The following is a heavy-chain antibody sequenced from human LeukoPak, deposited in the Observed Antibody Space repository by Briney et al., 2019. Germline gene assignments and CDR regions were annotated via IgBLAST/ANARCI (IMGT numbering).Heavy chain of an antibody. D-gene: IGHD1-26*01. J-gene: IGHJ4*02. CDR2: IRQDGGET. Sequence: GGSLRLSCAASGFTFISYWLTWVRQAPGKGLEWVANIRQDGGETYYVDSVKGRFTISRDNAQNSLYLQMTSLRVEDMAIYYCVRGGFFRYSGTSGDYWGQGSQVTASS. V-gene: IGHV3-7*01. CDR3: VRGGFFRYSGTSGDY. CDR1: GFTFISYW.